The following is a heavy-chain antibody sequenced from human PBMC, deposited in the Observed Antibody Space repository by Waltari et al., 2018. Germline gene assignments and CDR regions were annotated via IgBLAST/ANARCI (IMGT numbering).Heavy chain of an antibody. V-gene: IGHV3-23*03. CDR1: GFTFSSYA. CDR2: IYSGGST. D-gene: IGHD2-2*03. J-gene: IGHJ4*02. CDR3: ANGFQGDY. Sequence: EVQLLESGGGLVQPGGSLRLSCAASGFTFSSYAMSWVRQAPGKGLEGVSVIYSGGSTYYADSVKGRFTISRDNSKNTLYLQMNSLRAEDTAVYYCANGFQGDYWGQGTLVTVSS.